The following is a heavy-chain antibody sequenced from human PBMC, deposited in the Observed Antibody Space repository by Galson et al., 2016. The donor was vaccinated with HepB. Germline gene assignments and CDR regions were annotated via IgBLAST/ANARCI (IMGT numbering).Heavy chain of an antibody. CDR3: ARETVTDYGGVDYYFDY. Sequence: SLRLSCAASGFTFSSYGMHWVRQAPGKGLEWVAVIWYHGSNKYYADSVKGRFTISRDNSKNTLYLQMNSLRAEDTAVYYCARETVTDYGGVDYYFDYWGQGTLVTVSS. D-gene: IGHD4-17*01. CDR1: GFTFSSYG. CDR2: IWYHGSNK. V-gene: IGHV3-33*01. J-gene: IGHJ4*02.